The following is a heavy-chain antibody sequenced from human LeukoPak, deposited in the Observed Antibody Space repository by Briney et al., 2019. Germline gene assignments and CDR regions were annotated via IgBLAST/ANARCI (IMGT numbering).Heavy chain of an antibody. V-gene: IGHV1-18*01. CDR3: ARGGGCSGGSCYSGGYYYYYYMDL. CDR2: IIAYDGNT. Sequence: ASVKVPCKASGHTFTSYGISWVRQAPGQGREWMGRIIAYDGNTNYAQKLQGRVTITTDTSTSTAYMELRSLRSDDTGVYYCARGGGCSGGSCYSGGYYYYYYMDLWGKGTTVTVSS. J-gene: IGHJ6*03. CDR1: GHTFTSYG. D-gene: IGHD2-15*01.